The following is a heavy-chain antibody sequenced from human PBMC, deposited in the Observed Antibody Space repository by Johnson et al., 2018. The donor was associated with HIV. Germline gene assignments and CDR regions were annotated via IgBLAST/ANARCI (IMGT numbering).Heavy chain of an antibody. CDR2: IYRGGST. J-gene: IGHJ3*02. CDR1: GLTVSSSY. Sequence: VQLVESGGGLVQPGGSLRLSCAPSGLTVSSSYMSWVRQAPGKGLEWVSVIYRGGSTYYADSVKGRFTISRDNSKNTLYLQMNSLRAEDTAVYYCARGGYSPDDAFDIWGQGTMVTVSS. D-gene: IGHD5-18*01. V-gene: IGHV3-66*01. CDR3: ARGGYSPDDAFDI.